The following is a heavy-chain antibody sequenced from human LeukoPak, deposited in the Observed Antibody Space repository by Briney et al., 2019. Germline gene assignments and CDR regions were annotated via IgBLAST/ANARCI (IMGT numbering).Heavy chain of an antibody. J-gene: IGHJ4*02. CDR2: VSGSGGST. CDR1: GFTFSSYA. CDR3: AKDLDIVATVTGN. V-gene: IGHV3-23*01. Sequence: GGSLRLSCAASGFTFSSYAMSWVRQAPGKGLEWVSGVSGSGGSTYYADSVKGRFTISRDNSKNTLYLQMSSLRAEDTAVYYCAKDLDIVATVTGNWGQGTLVTVSS. D-gene: IGHD5-12*01.